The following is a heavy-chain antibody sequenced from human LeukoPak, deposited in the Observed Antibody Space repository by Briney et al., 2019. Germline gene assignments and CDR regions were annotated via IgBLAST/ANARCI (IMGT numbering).Heavy chain of an antibody. D-gene: IGHD4-17*01. CDR3: ARNRGDPSYFDY. CDR1: GFTFNGYS. CDR2: ISTSSSYI. V-gene: IGHV3-21*01. J-gene: IGHJ4*02. Sequence: PGGSLRLSCTASGFTFNGYSMNWVRQAPGTGLEGGSSISTSSSYIYYADSVKGRFTISRNNPKNSLYLQMNSLRAEDTAVYYCARNRGDPSYFDYWGQGTLVTVSS.